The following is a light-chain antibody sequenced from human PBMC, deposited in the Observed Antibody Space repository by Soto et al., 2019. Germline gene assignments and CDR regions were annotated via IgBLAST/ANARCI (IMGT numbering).Light chain of an antibody. J-gene: IGLJ2*01. V-gene: IGLV1-36*01. Sequence: QSVLTQSPSVSEAPRQRVTITCSGSSSNIGDNPVNWYQQLPGKAPKLLIYYDDLLASGVSDRFSGSKSGTSASLAISGLQSEDEGDYYCCSYAGSSTLVFGGGTQLTVL. CDR1: SSNIGDNP. CDR3: CSYAGSSTLV. CDR2: YDD.